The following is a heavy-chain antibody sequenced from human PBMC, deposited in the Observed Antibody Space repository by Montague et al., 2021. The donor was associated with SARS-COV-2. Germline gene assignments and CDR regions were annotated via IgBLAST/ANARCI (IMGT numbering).Heavy chain of an antibody. D-gene: IGHD5-12*01. CDR3: ARDGADYSFAYYHEMDV. CDR1: GGSFDSDNFF. Sequence: SETLSLTCSVSGGSFDSDNFFWGWIRQPPGKRLEWMGRLYTSGSTYYNPSFKSRVTMSLDTSKNLFSLNLSSMTAADTAVYYCARDGADYSFAYYHEMDVWGQGIAVTVSS. J-gene: IGHJ6*02. CDR2: LYTSGST. V-gene: IGHV4-39*07.